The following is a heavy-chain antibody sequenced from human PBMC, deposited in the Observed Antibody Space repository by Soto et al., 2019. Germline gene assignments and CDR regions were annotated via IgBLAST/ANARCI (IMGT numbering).Heavy chain of an antibody. CDR1: GYTFTSYD. CDR2: MNPNSGNT. J-gene: IGHJ3*02. Sequence: ASVKVSCKASGYTFTSYDINWVRQATGQGLEWMGWMNPNSGNTGYAQKFQGRVTMTRNTSISTAYMELSSLRSEDTAVYYCAGYCSGGSCLADDAFDIWGQGTMVTVSS. CDR3: AGYCSGGSCLADDAFDI. V-gene: IGHV1-8*01. D-gene: IGHD2-15*01.